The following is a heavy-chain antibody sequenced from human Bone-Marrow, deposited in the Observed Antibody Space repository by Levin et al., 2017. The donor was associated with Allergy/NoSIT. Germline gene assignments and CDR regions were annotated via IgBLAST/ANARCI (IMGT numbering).Heavy chain of an antibody. J-gene: IGHJ4*02. CDR3: ARDRRGMGYFDY. Sequence: KASETLSLTCTVSGGSINSGAYYWSWIRQHPGKGLEWIGYIYYSGNTYYNPSLKSRVTISVDTSQNQFSLNLASVTAADTAIYYCARDRRGMGYFDYWGQGTLVTVSS. CDR1: GGSINSGAYY. D-gene: IGHD3-16*01. CDR2: IYYSGNT. V-gene: IGHV4-31*03.